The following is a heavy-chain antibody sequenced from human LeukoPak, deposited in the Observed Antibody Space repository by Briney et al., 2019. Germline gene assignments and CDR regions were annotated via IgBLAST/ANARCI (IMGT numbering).Heavy chain of an antibody. D-gene: IGHD3-10*01. CDR3: ARVEVVRGPRPSYYFDY. J-gene: IGHJ4*02. CDR1: GGSISSYY. V-gene: IGHV4-59*01. Sequence: KPSETLSLTCTVSGGSISSYYWSWIRQPPGKGLEWSGYIYYSGSTNYNPSLKSRVTISVDTSKNQFSLKLSSVTAADTAVYYCARVEVVRGPRPSYYFDYWGQGTLVTVSS. CDR2: IYYSGST.